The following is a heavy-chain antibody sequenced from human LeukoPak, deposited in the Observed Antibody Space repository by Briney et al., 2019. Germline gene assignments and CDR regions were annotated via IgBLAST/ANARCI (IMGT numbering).Heavy chain of an antibody. Sequence: GGSLRLSCAASGFTFGSYAMHWVRQAPGKGLEYVSAISSNGGSTYYANSVKGRFTISGDNSKNTLYLQMGSLRAEDMTVYYCARDPSGSPIYYFDYWGQGTLVTVSS. D-gene: IGHD3-10*01. CDR1: GFTFGSYA. CDR2: ISSNGGST. CDR3: ARDPSGSPIYYFDY. J-gene: IGHJ4*02. V-gene: IGHV3-64*01.